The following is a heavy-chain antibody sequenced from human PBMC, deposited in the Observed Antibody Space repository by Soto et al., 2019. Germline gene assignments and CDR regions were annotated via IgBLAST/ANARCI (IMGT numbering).Heavy chain of an antibody. CDR3: GENTEGGGPEYYYFYYMDF. J-gene: IGHJ6*03. D-gene: IGHD3-16*01. V-gene: IGHV3-48*01. CDR1: GFTFSSYS. Sequence: PGGSLTLSCAASGFTFSSYSMNWVRQAPGKGLGWVSYISSSSSTIYYADSVKGRFTISRDNAKNSLYLQMNSLRAEDTAVDYWGENTEGGGPEYYYFYYMDFWGKGTTVTVSS. CDR2: ISSSSSTI.